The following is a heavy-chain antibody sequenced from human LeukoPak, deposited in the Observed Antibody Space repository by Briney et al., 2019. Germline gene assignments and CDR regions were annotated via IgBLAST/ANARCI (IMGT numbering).Heavy chain of an antibody. Sequence: PGRSLRLSCAASGFTFSSYGMHWVRQAPGKGLEWVAVIWYDGSNKYYADSVKGRFTISRDNSKNTLYLQMNSLRAEDTAVYYCAREASLYCSSTSCLHDAFDIWGRGTMVTVSS. CDR3: AREASLYCSSTSCLHDAFDI. CDR2: IWYDGSNK. J-gene: IGHJ3*02. D-gene: IGHD2-2*01. V-gene: IGHV3-33*01. CDR1: GFTFSSYG.